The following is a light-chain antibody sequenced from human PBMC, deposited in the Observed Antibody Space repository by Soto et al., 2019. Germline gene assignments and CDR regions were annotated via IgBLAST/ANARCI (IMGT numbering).Light chain of an antibody. CDR2: GAS. CDR1: QSVRSN. J-gene: IGKJ2*01. V-gene: IGKV3-15*01. Sequence: EIVMTQSSGTLSVSPGERVTLSCRASQSVRSNLAWYQQKPGQAPRLLIYGASTRATGIPARFSGRGFGTEFTLTISSLQSEDFAVYYCQQYGNFPYTFGQGTKLEIK. CDR3: QQYGNFPYT.